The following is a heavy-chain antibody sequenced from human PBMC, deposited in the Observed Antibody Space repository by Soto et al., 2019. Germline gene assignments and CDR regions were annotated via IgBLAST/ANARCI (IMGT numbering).Heavy chain of an antibody. CDR3: ARSFPRFTAPDS. V-gene: IGHV3-48*03. D-gene: IGHD2-21*02. CDR1: GLIFSNYE. CDR2: ISPTGNKI. Sequence: EVQLVESGGGLVQPGGSLRLSCAASGLIFSNYEMNWVRQAPGKGLQWVSFISPTGNKIYYGESVKGRFTISRDNAKNSVFLQMNSLTAEDTAVYFCARSFPRFTAPDSWGQGTLVTVAS. J-gene: IGHJ5*01.